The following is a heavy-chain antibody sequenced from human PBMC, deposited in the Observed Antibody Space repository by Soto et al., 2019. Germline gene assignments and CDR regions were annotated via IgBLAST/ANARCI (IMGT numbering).Heavy chain of an antibody. Sequence: PGGSLRLSCAASGFTFSNYAMSWVRQAPGKGLEWVSYIRNTGGRTNYADSVKGRFSISRDNSKNTLYLQMNSLRAEDTAIYYGAKSEYTPNNWFDAWGQGTLVTVSS. D-gene: IGHD2-15*01. J-gene: IGHJ5*02. CDR2: IRNTGGRT. V-gene: IGHV3-23*01. CDR3: AKSEYTPNNWFDA. CDR1: GFTFSNYA.